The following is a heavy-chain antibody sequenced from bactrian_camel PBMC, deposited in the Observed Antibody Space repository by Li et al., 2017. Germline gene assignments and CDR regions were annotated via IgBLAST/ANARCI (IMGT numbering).Heavy chain of an antibody. CDR2: IEDSGTT. Sequence: VQLVESGGGSVQAGGSLRLSCLRSGDPGCKYDMSWYRRSAPGQELKFVSGIEDSGTTAYADSVKGRFTISKDNAKNTLYLQMNNLKSDDTAMYYCTASFWSQCSLAATYHNYWGQGTQVTVSS. J-gene: IGHJ4*01. CDR3: TASFWSQCSLAATYHNY. D-gene: IGHD1*01. CDR1: GDPGCKYD. V-gene: IGHV3S42*01.